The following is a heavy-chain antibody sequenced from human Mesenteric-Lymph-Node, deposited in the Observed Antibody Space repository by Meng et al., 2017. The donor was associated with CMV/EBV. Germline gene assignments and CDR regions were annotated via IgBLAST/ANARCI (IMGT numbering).Heavy chain of an antibody. D-gene: IGHD2-15*01. V-gene: IGHV4-39*07. Sequence: SETLSLTCTVSGGSISSSSYYWGWIRQPPGKGLEWIGSIYYSGSTYYNPSLKSRVTISVDTSNNQFSLKLSSVTAADTAVYYCARDRRINYYYYGMDVWGQGTTVTVSS. J-gene: IGHJ6*02. CDR3: ARDRRINYYYYGMDV. CDR2: IYYSGST. CDR1: GGSISSSSYY.